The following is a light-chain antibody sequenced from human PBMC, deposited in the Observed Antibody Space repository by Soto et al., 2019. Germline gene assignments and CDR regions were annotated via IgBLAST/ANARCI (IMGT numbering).Light chain of an antibody. CDR1: SSDVGAYTY. Sequence: QSVLTQPASVSGSPGQSITISCTGTSSDVGAYTYVSWYQQHPGKAPKLMIYDVSNRPSGVSNRFSGSKSGNTAFLIISGLQAEDEAFYYCTSSPSYRHTYVF. V-gene: IGLV2-14*01. J-gene: IGLJ1*01. CDR2: DVS. CDR3: TSSPSYRHTYV.